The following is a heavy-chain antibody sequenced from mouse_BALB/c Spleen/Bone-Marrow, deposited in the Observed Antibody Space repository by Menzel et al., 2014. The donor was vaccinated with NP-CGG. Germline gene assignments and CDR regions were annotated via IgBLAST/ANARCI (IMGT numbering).Heavy chain of an antibody. V-gene: IGHV1-37*01. CDR2: INPYNGVT. J-gene: IGHJ2*01. CDR1: GYSFTDYF. CDR3: GRWAN. Sequence: EVQLQQSGPELVKPGASVKISCKASGYSFTDYFMNWVKQSHGKSLEWIGRINPYNGVTFYNQNFKGKTTLTVDKSSSTAHMELLSRTSEDSAVYYCGRWANWGQGATLTVST.